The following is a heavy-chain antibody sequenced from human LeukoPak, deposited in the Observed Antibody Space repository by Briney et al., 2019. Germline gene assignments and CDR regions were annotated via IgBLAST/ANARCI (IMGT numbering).Heavy chain of an antibody. D-gene: IGHD3-16*01. CDR3: ARVRTEKNPDGMIDAFDI. V-gene: IGHV1-2*02. Sequence: ASVKVSCKASGYTFTGYYMHWVRQAPGQGLEWMGWINPNSGGTNYAQKFQGRVTMTRDTSTSTAYMELSRLRSDDTAVYYCARVRTEKNPDGMIDAFDIWGQGTMVTVSS. CDR2: INPNSGGT. CDR1: GYTFTGYY. J-gene: IGHJ3*02.